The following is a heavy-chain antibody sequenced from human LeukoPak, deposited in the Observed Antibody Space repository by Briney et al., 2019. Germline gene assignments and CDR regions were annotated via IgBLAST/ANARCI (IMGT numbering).Heavy chain of an antibody. J-gene: IGHJ4*02. D-gene: IGHD3-10*01. V-gene: IGHV4-59*01. CDR1: DDSISSYY. CDR3: ARGVSGSYYAFDY. CDR2: IYYSGST. Sequence: SETLSLTCTVSDDSISSYYWSWIRQPPGKGLEWIGYIYYSGSTNYNPSLKSRATISVDTSKNQFSLKLSSVTAADTAVYYCARGVSGSYYAFDYWGQGTLVTVSS.